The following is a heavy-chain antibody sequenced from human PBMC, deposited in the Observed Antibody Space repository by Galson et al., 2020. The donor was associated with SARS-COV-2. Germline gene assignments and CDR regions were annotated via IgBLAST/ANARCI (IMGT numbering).Heavy chain of an antibody. Sequence: SETLSLTCTVSGGSISSSSYYWGRIRQPPGKGLEWIGSINYSGSTYYNPSLKSRVTIYVDTSKNQFSLKLSSVTAADTAVYYCARGVEDYDFWEGQFDYWGQGTLVTVSS. CDR2: INYSGST. CDR1: GGSISSSSYY. J-gene: IGHJ4*02. CDR3: ARGVEDYDFWEGQFDY. V-gene: IGHV4-39*01. D-gene: IGHD3-3*01.